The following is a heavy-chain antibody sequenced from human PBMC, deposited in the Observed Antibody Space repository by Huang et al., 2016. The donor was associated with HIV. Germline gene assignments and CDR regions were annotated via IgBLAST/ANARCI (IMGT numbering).Heavy chain of an antibody. CDR2: LYYSGSS. CDR3: ARAPATHSVFFY. D-gene: IGHD3-3*01. Sequence: QVQLQESGPGLVKPSQTLSLTCTVSGDSIRRGGYYWTWIRQSPAKGLEWIGYLYYSGSSDYNPSLKGRVSISIDAFKNRVSLKLKSVTVADTAVYYCARAPATHSVFFYWGQGTLVTVSA. CDR1: GDSIRRGGYY. V-gene: IGHV4-30-4*08. J-gene: IGHJ4*02.